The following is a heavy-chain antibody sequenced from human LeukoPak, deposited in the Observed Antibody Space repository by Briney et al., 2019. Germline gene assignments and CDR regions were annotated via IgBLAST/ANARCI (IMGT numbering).Heavy chain of an antibody. Sequence: GGSLRLSCAASGFTFSDYYMSWIRQAPGKGLEWVSYISSSGSTIYYADSVKGRFTISRDNARNSLYLQMNSLRAEDTAVYYCARIAAAGRDYYYYMDVWGKGTTVTVSS. CDR1: GFTFSDYY. CDR2: ISSSGSTI. CDR3: ARIAAAGRDYYYYMDV. V-gene: IGHV3-11*04. D-gene: IGHD6-13*01. J-gene: IGHJ6*03.